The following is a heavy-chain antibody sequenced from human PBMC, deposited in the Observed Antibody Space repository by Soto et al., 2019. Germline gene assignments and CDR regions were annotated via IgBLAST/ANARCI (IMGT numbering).Heavy chain of an antibody. CDR3: AKDWSYGDYVGGSLDY. Sequence: QVQLVESGGGVVQPGRSLRLSCAASGFTFSSYGMHWVRQAPGKGLEWVAVISYDGSNKYYADSVKGRFTISRDNSKNTLYLQMNSLRAEDTAVYYCAKDWSYGDYVGGSLDYWGQGTLVTVSS. D-gene: IGHD4-17*01. CDR1: GFTFSSYG. J-gene: IGHJ4*02. CDR2: ISYDGSNK. V-gene: IGHV3-30*18.